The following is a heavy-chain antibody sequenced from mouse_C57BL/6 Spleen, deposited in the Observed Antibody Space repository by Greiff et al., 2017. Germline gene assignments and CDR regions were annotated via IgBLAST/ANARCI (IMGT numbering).Heavy chain of an antibody. V-gene: IGHV1-39*01. D-gene: IGHD1-1*01. CDR3: AAIYYYGSSWYFDV. CDR1: GYSFTDYN. CDR2: INPNYGTT. J-gene: IGHJ1*03. Sequence: VQLKQSGPELVKPGASVKISCKASGYSFTDYNMNWVKQSNGKSLEWIGVINPNYGTTSYNQKFKGKATLTVDQSSSTAYMQLNSLTSEDSAVYYCAAIYYYGSSWYFDVWGTGTTVTVSS.